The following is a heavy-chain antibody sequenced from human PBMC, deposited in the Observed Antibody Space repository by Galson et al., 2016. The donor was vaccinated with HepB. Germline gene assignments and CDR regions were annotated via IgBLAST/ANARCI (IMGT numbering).Heavy chain of an antibody. CDR3: VRRSIHGCDRGCAFDI. J-gene: IGHJ3*02. D-gene: IGHD4/OR15-4a*01. CDR2: MNPGDSDT. Sequence: SGAEVKKPGESLEISCKGSGYSFSNYWIAWVRQMPGKGLEWMGIMNPGDSDTKYSPSFQGHVTISADKSISTAYLQWSSLQVSDTAMYYCVRRSIHGCDRGCAFDIWGQWTMVTVSS. CDR1: GYSFSNYW. V-gene: IGHV5-51*01.